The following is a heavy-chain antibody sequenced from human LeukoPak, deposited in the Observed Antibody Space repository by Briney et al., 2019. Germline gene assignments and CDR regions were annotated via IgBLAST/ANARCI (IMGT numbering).Heavy chain of an antibody. CDR2: ISAYNGNT. CDR1: GYTFTSYG. J-gene: IGHJ6*03. Sequence: ASVKVSCKASGYTFTSYGISWVRQAPGQGLEWMGWISAYNGNTNYAQKLQGRVTMTTDTSTSTAYMELRSLRSDDTAVYYCARGPYYDYVWGSYRYYYYMDVWGKGTTVTVSS. D-gene: IGHD3-16*02. CDR3: ARGPYYDYVWGSYRYYYYMDV. V-gene: IGHV1-18*01.